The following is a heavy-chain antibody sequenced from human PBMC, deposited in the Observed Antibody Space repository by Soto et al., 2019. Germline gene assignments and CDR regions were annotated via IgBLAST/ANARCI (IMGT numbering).Heavy chain of an antibody. J-gene: IGHJ4*02. D-gene: IGHD2-8*01. V-gene: IGHV3-23*01. Sequence: GGSLRLSCAASGFTFSSYAMSWVRQAPGKGLEWVSAISGSGGSTYYADSVKDRFTISRDNSKNTLYLQMNSLRAEDTAVYYCAKDHEYCTNGVCYFDYWGQGTLVTVSS. CDR2: ISGSGGST. CDR1: GFTFSSYA. CDR3: AKDHEYCTNGVCYFDY.